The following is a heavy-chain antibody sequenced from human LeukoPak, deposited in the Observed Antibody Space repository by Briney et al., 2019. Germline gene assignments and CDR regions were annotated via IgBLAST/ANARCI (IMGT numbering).Heavy chain of an antibody. D-gene: IGHD1-1*01. CDR2: IRSDGSNT. CDR3: ARGLGTWGTQGWDV. CDR1: GFTFSSHW. Sequence: HSGRSLRLSCAASGFTFSSHWMHWVRQVPGKGLVWVSRIRSDGSNTIYADSVKGRVTISRDNAQSTLYLRMNSLRAEDTAVYYCARGLGTWGTQGWDVWGQGTTVTVSS. J-gene: IGHJ6*02. V-gene: IGHV3-74*01.